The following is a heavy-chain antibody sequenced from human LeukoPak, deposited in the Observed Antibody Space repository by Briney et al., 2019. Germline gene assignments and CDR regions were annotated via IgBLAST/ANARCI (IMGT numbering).Heavy chain of an antibody. CDR2: INNDGKIL. D-gene: IGHD4-11*01. Sequence: PGGSLRLSCSASGFIFSDYWMHWVRQAPGKGPVWVSRINNDGKILTYADSVKGRFTISRDSAKDTVYLQMTSLRVEDTAVYYCVRGLGDVWGKGTPVTVSS. CDR1: GFIFSDYW. V-gene: IGHV3-74*03. CDR3: VRGLGDV. J-gene: IGHJ6*04.